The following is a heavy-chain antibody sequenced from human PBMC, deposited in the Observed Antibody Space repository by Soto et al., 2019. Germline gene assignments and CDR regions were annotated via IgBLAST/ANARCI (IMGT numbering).Heavy chain of an antibody. J-gene: IGHJ6*02. CDR2: VVPILGTP. V-gene: IGHV1-69*01. Sequence: QVQLVQSGAEVKEPGSSVKVSCKASGGSFETFIMNWVRQTPGRGLEWMGGVVPILGTPTYAERFKGKVKISASRSAGTTHMEVTSLRSEDSGIYYCARNVTYGSSRSGMDVWGQGTTVIVSS. CDR1: GGSFETFI. D-gene: IGHD3-10*01. CDR3: ARNVTYGSSRSGMDV.